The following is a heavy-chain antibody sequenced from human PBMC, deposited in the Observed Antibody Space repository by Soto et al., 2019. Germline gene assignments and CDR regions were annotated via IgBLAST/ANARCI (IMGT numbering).Heavy chain of an antibody. D-gene: IGHD5-12*01. V-gene: IGHV4-31*11. CDR3: ARDQYSGYQFDS. CDR2: IYHSGST. Sequence: SETLSLTCAVSGGSISSGNYFWSWIRQRPGKGLEWVGYIYHSGSTYYNPSLRSRVSLSVDTSNNRFSLKLSSVTAADTAVYFCARDQYSGYQFDSWGQGALVTVS. J-gene: IGHJ4*02. CDR1: GGSISSGNYF.